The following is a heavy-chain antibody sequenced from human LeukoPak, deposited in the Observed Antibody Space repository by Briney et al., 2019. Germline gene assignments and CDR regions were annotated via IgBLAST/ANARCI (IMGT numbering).Heavy chain of an antibody. Sequence: GASVKVSCKASGYTFTSYAMNWVRQAPGQGLEWMGWINTNTGNPTYAQGFTGRFVFSLGTSVSTAYLQISSLKAEDTAVYYCARSRDIVVVVAATLLIYWGQGTLVTVSS. CDR2: INTNTGNP. V-gene: IGHV7-4-1*02. CDR1: GYTFTSYA. D-gene: IGHD2-15*01. J-gene: IGHJ4*02. CDR3: ARSRDIVVVVAATLLIY.